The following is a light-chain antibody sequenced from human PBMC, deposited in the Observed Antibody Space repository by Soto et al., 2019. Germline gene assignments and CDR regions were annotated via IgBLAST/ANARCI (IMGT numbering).Light chain of an antibody. Sequence: EIVLTQSPGTLSLSTGERATLSCRASQTISSSFLAWYQQKPGQAPRLLIYRASRRAPGIPDRFSGSGSWTYFTHTVSRLEPEDFAVYYCHQFGSSPLYTFGPGTKAEIK. CDR3: HQFGSSPLYT. CDR1: QTISSSF. CDR2: RAS. J-gene: IGKJ3*01. V-gene: IGKV3-20*01.